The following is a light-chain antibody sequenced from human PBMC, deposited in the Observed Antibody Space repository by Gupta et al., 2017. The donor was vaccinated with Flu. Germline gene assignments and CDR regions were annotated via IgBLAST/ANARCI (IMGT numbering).Light chain of an antibody. CDR2: LGS. CDR3: MQALQTPYS. J-gene: IGKJ2*03. CDR1: QSLLHSNGYNY. V-gene: IGKV2-28*01. Sequence: DIVMTQSPLSLPVTPGEPASISCRSSQSLLHSNGYNYLDWYLQKPGQSPHLLIYLGSNRASGVPDRFSGSGSGTDFTLKISTVEAEDVGLYYCMQALQTPYSFGQGTKLEI.